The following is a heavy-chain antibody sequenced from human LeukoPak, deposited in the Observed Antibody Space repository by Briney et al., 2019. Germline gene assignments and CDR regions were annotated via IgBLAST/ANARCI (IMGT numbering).Heavy chain of an antibody. CDR2: ISAYNGNT. CDR1: GYTFTSYG. V-gene: IGHV1-18*01. D-gene: IGHD3-22*01. J-gene: IGHJ4*02. CDR3: ARDTFADYYDSSGYDYFDY. Sequence: EASVKVSCKASGYTFTSYGISWVRQAPGQGLEWMGWISAYNGNTNYAQKLQGRVTMTTDTSTSTAYMELRSLRSDDTAVYYCARDTFADYYDSSGYDYFDYWGQGTLVTVSS.